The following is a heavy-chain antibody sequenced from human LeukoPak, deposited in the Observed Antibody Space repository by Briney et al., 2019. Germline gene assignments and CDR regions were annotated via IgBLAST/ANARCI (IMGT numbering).Heavy chain of an antibody. D-gene: IGHD3-3*01. CDR3: ARSTYYDFWSGYFDY. CDR2: IYTSGST. CDR1: GGSISSGSYY. Sequence: SQTLSLTCTVSGGSISSGSYYWSWIRQPAGKGLEWIGRIYTSGSTNYNPFLKSRVTISVDTSKNQFSLKLSSVTAADTAVYYCARSTYYDFWSGYFDYWGQGTLVTVSS. J-gene: IGHJ4*02. V-gene: IGHV4-61*02.